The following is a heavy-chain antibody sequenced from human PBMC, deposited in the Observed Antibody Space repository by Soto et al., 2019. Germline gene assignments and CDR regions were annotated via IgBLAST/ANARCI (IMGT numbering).Heavy chain of an antibody. V-gene: IGHV4-31*03. CDR1: GGSISSSGYY. J-gene: IGHJ4*02. Sequence: SETLSLTCTVSGGSISSSGYYWSWIRQHPGKGLEWIGYIYYSGTTFYNPSLKSRVAISVDTSQNQFSLKLSSVTAADTAVYYCASEGDDYGSYYFDYWGQGTLVTVSS. CDR2: IYYSGTT. D-gene: IGHD4-17*01. CDR3: ASEGDDYGSYYFDY.